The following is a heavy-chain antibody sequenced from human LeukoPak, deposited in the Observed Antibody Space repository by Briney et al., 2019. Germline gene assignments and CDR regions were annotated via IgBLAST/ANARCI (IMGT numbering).Heavy chain of an antibody. Sequence: GASVKVSCKVSGYTLTELSMHWVRQAPGKGIEWMGGFDPEDGETIYEQKFQGRVTMTEDTSTDTAYMELSSLRSEDTAVYYCATGRVRGVISPFDYWGQGTLVTVSS. J-gene: IGHJ4*02. V-gene: IGHV1-24*01. CDR3: ATGRVRGVISPFDY. CDR1: GYTLTELS. D-gene: IGHD3-10*01. CDR2: FDPEDGET.